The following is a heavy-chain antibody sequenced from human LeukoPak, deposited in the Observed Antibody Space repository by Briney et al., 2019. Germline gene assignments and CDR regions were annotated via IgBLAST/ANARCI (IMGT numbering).Heavy chain of an antibody. CDR3: ARAGYDYGDSCGY. Sequence: ASVNVSCKASGYPFTTYYIHWVRQAPGQGLEWMGCINPKNGDTNYAQKFQGRVTMTRDTSIATAYMEVSRLRSDDTAVYFCARAGYDYGDSCGYWGQGTLVTVSS. J-gene: IGHJ4*02. D-gene: IGHD4-17*01. CDR1: GYPFTTYY. CDR2: INPKNGDT. V-gene: IGHV1-2*02.